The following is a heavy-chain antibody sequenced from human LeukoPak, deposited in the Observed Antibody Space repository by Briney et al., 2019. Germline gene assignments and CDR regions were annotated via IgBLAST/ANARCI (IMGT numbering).Heavy chain of an antibody. D-gene: IGHD2-2*01. V-gene: IGHV3-48*03. CDR1: GFTFSSYE. CDR3: ARLLGYCSSTSCYHYYYYYMDV. Sequence: GGSLRLSCAASGFTFSSYEMNWVRQAPGKGLEWVSYISSSGSTIYYADSVKGRFTISRDNAKNSLYLQMNSLRAEDTAVYYCARLLGYCSSTSCYHYYYYYMDVWGKGTTVTVSS. CDR2: ISSSGSTI. J-gene: IGHJ6*03.